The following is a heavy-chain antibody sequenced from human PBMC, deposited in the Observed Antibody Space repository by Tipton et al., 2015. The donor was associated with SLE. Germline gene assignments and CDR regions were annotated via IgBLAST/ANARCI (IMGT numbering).Heavy chain of an antibody. J-gene: IGHJ4*02. CDR3: VKVGGSSWYYFDY. Sequence: SLRLSCAASGFTFSSYAMSWVRQAPGKGLEYVSAISSNGGSTYYADSVKGRFTISRDNSKNTLYLQMSSLRAEDTAVYYCVKVGGSSWYYFDYWGQGTLVTVSS. CDR1: GFTFSSYA. CDR2: ISSNGGST. D-gene: IGHD6-13*01. V-gene: IGHV3-64D*06.